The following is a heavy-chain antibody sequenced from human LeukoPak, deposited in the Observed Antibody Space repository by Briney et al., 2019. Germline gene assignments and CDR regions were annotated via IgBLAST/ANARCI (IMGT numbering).Heavy chain of an antibody. CDR3: ARITGTTLAPFDY. D-gene: IGHD1-7*01. J-gene: IGHJ4*02. CDR2: IYHSGST. Sequence: SQTLSLTCTVSGGSISSGGYYWSWIRQPPGKGLEWIGYIYHSGSTYYNPSLKSRVTISVDRSKNQFSLKLSSVTAADTAVYYCARITGTTLAPFDYWGQGTLVTVSS. CDR1: GGSISSGGYY. V-gene: IGHV4-30-2*01.